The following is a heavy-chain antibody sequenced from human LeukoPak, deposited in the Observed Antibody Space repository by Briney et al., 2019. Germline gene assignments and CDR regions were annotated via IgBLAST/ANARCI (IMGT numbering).Heavy chain of an antibody. D-gene: IGHD3-3*01. CDR1: GGSISSGSYY. CDR3: AGHVYDFWSGYHRGWFDP. J-gene: IGHJ5*02. V-gene: IGHV4-61*02. Sequence: PSQTLSLTCTVSGGSISSGSYYWSWIRQPAGKGLEWIGRIYTSGSTNYNPSLKSRVTIAVDTSRYQFSLRLSSVTAADTAVYYCAGHVYDFWSGYHRGWFDPWGQGTLVTVSS. CDR2: IYTSGST.